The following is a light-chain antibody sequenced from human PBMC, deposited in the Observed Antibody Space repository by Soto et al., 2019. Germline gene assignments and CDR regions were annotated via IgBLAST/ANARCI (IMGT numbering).Light chain of an antibody. J-gene: IGKJ5*01. V-gene: IGKV3-20*01. Sequence: IVMTQSPATLSVSPGERATLSCRASQSVSSSYLAWYQQKPGQAPRLLIYGASSRATGIPDRFSGSGSGTDFTLTISRLEPEDFAVYYCQQYGSSPTFGQGTRLEIK. CDR3: QQYGSSPT. CDR1: QSVSSSY. CDR2: GAS.